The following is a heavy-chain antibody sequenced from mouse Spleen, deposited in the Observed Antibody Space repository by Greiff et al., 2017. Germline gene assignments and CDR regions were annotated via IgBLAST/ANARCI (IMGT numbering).Heavy chain of an antibody. V-gene: IGHV1-66*01. CDR2: IYPGSGNT. J-gene: IGHJ1*03. Sequence: QVQLKESGPELVKPGASVKISCKASGYSFTSYYIHWVKQRPGQGLEWIGWIYPGSGNTKYNEKFKGKATLTADTSSSTAYMQLSSLTSEDSAVYYCARDVLLPKYFDVWGTGTTVTVSS. CDR3: ARDVLLPKYFDV. CDR1: GYSFTSYY. D-gene: IGHD1-1*01.